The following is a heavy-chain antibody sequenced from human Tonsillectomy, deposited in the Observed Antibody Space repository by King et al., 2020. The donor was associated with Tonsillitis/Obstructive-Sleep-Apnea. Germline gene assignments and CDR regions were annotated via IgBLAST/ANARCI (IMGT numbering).Heavy chain of an antibody. D-gene: IGHD1-1*01. CDR2: INTNTGNP. Sequence: VQLVQSGSELKKPGASVKVSCKASGYTFTSYAMSWVRQAPGQGLEWMGWINTNTGNPTYAQGFTGRFVFSLDTSVSTAYLQISSLKAEDTAVYYCARDSPAGNELPGGLYYYSYTAVGGKGTTVTV. CDR1: GYTFTSYA. CDR3: ARDSPAGNELPGGLYYYSYTAV. V-gene: IGHV7-4-1*02. J-gene: IGHJ6*03.